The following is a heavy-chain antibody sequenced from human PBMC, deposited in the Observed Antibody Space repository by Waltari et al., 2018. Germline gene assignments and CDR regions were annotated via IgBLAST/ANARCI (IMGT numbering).Heavy chain of an antibody. CDR3: ARSYYYDSSGYYTFDY. D-gene: IGHD3-22*01. CDR2: INAGNGNT. J-gene: IGHJ4*02. Sequence: QVQLVQSGAEVKKPGASVKVSCKASGYTFTSYAMHWVRQAPGQRLEWMGWINAGNGNTKYSQKFQGRVTITRDTSASTAYMELSSLRSEDTAVYYCARSYYYDSSGYYTFDYWGQGTLVTVSS. V-gene: IGHV1-3*01. CDR1: GYTFTSYA.